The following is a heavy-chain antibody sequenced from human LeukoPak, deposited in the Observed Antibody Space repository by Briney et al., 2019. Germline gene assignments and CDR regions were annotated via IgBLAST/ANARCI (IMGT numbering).Heavy chain of an antibody. CDR3: ARTPITIFGVVISPTPRVGRTAFDI. CDR2: IYYSGST. CDR1: GGSISSGDYY. D-gene: IGHD3-3*01. Sequence: PSETLSLTCTVSGGSISSGDYYWSWIRQPPGKGLEWIGYIYYSGSTYYNPSLKSRVTISVDTSKNQFSLKLSSVTAADTAVYYCARTPITIFGVVISPTPRVGRTAFDIWGQGTMVTVSS. J-gene: IGHJ3*02. V-gene: IGHV4-30-4*08.